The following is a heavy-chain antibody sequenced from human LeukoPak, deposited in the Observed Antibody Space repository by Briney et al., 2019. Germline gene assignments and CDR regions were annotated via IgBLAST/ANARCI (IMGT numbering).Heavy chain of an antibody. V-gene: IGHV4-39*07. D-gene: IGHD1-26*01. CDR3: ARGDSGSYWVGFDY. CDR1: GGSISSSSFY. J-gene: IGHJ4*02. CDR2: IYYSGIT. Sequence: PSETLSLTCTLSGGSISSSSFYWGWIRQPPGKGLECIGTIYYSGITYYNSSLKSRVTISVDTSKNQFSLKLSSVTAADTAVYYCARGDSGSYWVGFDYWGQGTLVTVSS.